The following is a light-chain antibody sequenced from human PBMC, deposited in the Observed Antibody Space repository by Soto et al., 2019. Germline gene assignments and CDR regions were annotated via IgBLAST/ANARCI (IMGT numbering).Light chain of an antibody. J-gene: IGKJ1*01. V-gene: IGKV3-15*01. CDR2: GAS. CDR3: QQYNNWPSWT. Sequence: EIVLTQSPATLSLSPGERATLSCRASQSIGSFLGWYQQKPGQPPRLLIYGASTRATGIPARFSGTGSGTEFTLTISSLQSEDFAVYYCQQYNNWPSWTFGQGTKVDIK. CDR1: QSIGSF.